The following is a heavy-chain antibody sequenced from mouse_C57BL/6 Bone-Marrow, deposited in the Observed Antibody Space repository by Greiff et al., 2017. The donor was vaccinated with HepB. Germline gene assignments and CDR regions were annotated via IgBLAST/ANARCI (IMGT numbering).Heavy chain of an antibody. CDR1: GYTFTDYY. Sequence: EVKLQESGPVLVKPGASVKMSCKASGYTFTDYYMNWVKQSHGKSLEWIGVINPYNGGTSYNQKFKGKATLTVDKSSSTAYMELNSLTSEDSAVYYCARSEGYSNYFFAYWGQGTLVTVSA. D-gene: IGHD2-5*01. J-gene: IGHJ3*01. CDR3: ARSEGYSNYFFAY. CDR2: INPYNGGT. V-gene: IGHV1-19*01.